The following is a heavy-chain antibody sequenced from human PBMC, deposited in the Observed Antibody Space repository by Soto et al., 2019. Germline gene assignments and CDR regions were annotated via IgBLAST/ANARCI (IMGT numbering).Heavy chain of an antibody. CDR1: GYTFTSYA. V-gene: IGHV1-3*01. CDR3: ASTWVSWDWFDP. D-gene: IGHD1-26*01. CDR2: INAGNGNT. J-gene: IGHJ5*02. Sequence: QVQLVQSGAEVKKPGASVQVSCKASGYTFTSYAMHWVRQAPGQRLEWMGWINAGNGNTKYSQKFQGRVTITRDTSASTAYVELSSLRSEDTAVYYCASTWVSWDWFDPWGQGPLVTVSS.